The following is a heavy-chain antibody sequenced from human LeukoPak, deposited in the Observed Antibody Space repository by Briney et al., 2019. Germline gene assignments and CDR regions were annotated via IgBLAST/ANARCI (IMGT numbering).Heavy chain of an antibody. CDR3: AKGGKWDVTPFDY. Sequence: GGSLRLSCAASGFTFTSYSMNWVRQAPGKGLEWVSTISGGGGSTHYADSVKGRSTISRDNSKNTLYLQVNSLRAEDTAVYYCAKGGKWDVTPFDYWGQGTLVTVSS. J-gene: IGHJ4*02. V-gene: IGHV3-23*01. CDR2: ISGGGGST. D-gene: IGHD1-26*01. CDR1: GFTFTSYS.